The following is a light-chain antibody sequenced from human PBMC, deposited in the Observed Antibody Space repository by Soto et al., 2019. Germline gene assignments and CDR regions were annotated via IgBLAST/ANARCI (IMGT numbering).Light chain of an antibody. Sequence: QSALAQPASVSGSPGQSVAISCTGTSSDVGAYNYISWYQQHPGKAPKLLLSEVSNRPSGVSDRFSGSKSGNTASLTISGLQAEDEADYYCSSLPTSFTYVFGTGTKVTVL. CDR3: SSLPTSFTYV. CDR2: EVS. CDR1: SSDVGAYNY. V-gene: IGLV2-14*01. J-gene: IGLJ1*01.